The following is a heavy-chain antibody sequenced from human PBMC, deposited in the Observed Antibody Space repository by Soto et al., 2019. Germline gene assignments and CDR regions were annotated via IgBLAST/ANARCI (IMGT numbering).Heavy chain of an antibody. V-gene: IGHV1-8*01. CDR3: ARGRPWSSSWYTTDPHYYYMDV. CDR2: MNPNSGNT. J-gene: IGHJ6*03. CDR1: GYTFTSYD. D-gene: IGHD6-13*01. Sequence: ASVKVSCKASGYTFTSYDINWVRQATGQGLEWMGWMNPNSGNTGYAQKFQGRVTMTRNTSISTAYMELSSLRSEDTAVYYCARGRPWSSSWYTTDPHYYYMDVWGKGTTVTVSS.